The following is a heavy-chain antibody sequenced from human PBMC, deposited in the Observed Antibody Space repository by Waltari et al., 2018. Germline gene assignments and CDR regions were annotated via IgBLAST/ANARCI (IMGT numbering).Heavy chain of an antibody. CDR1: GYTFTSYY. Sequence: QVQLVQSGAEVKKPGASVKVSCKASGYTFTSYYMHWVRQAPGQGLEWMGIINPRGGSTSYAQKFQGRVTMTRDTSTSTVYMELSSLRSEDTAVYYCARDRVVVAASYYYGMDVWGQGTTVTVSS. CDR3: ARDRVVVAASYYYGMDV. J-gene: IGHJ6*02. V-gene: IGHV1-46*01. CDR2: INPRGGST. D-gene: IGHD2-15*01.